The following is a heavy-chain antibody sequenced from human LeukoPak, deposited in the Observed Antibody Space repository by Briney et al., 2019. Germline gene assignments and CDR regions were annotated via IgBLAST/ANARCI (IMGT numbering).Heavy chain of an antibody. Sequence: GGSLRLSYAASGFTFSGYGMHWVRQAPGKGLEWVAVIWYDGSNKYYADSVKGRFTISRDNSKNTLYLQMNSLRAEDTAVYYCARWGDYYDSSGYLDYWGQGTLVTVSS. CDR2: IWYDGSNK. CDR3: ARWGDYYDSSGYLDY. D-gene: IGHD3-22*01. CDR1: GFTFSGYG. J-gene: IGHJ4*02. V-gene: IGHV3-33*01.